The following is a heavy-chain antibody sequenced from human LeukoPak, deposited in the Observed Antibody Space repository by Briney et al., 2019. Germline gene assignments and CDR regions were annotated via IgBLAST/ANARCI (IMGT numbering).Heavy chain of an antibody. J-gene: IGHJ6*03. CDR3: ARRVTEQDYYYMDV. CDR1: GYTFTSYY. Sequence: ASVKVSCKASGYTFTSYYMHWVRQAPGQGLEWMGIINPSGGSTSYAQKFQGRVTITADESTSTAYMELSSLRSEDTAVYYCARRVTEQDYYYMDVWGKGTTVTVSS. CDR2: INPSGGST. D-gene: IGHD1/OR15-1a*01. V-gene: IGHV1-46*01.